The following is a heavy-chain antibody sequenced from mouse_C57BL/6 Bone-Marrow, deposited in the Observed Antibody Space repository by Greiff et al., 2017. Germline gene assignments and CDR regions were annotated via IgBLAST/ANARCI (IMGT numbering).Heavy chain of an antibody. V-gene: IGHV1-82*01. D-gene: IGHD2-5*01. J-gene: IGHJ2*01. CDR3: ARLGGDSNYDY. CDR2: IYPGDGDT. Sequence: VQLQQSGPELVKPGASVKISCKASGYAFSSSWMNWVKQRPGKGLEWIGRIYPGDGDTNYNGKFKGKATLTADKSSSTAYMQLSSLTSEDSAVYFCARLGGDSNYDYWGQGTTLTVSS. CDR1: GYAFSSSW.